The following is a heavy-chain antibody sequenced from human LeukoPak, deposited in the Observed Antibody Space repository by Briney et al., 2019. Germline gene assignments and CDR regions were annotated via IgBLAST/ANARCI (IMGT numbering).Heavy chain of an antibody. J-gene: IGHJ5*02. CDR1: GFTFSSCG. V-gene: IGHV3-30*18. Sequence: PGRSLRLSCAASGFTFSSCGMHWVRQAPGKGLEWVAVISYDGSNKYYADSVKGRFTISRDNSKNTLYLQMNSLRAEDTAVYYCAKDVLLRQQRGGPGSNWFDPWGQGTLVTVSS. CDR2: ISYDGSNK. D-gene: IGHD6-13*01. CDR3: AKDVLLRQQRGGPGSNWFDP.